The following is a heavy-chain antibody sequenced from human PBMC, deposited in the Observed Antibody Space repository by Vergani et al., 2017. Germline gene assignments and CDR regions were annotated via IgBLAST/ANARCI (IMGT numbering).Heavy chain of an antibody. J-gene: IGHJ4*02. Sequence: EVQLQESGGGLVKPGGSLRVSCAASGFSFSTYSINWVRQAPGKGLEWVSSISGRSNYIYYADSLKGRFTISSDNSKNSVYLQMNSLRAEDTAIYYCARKKYYDSKDYYQVEPFDYWGQGTLVTVSS. V-gene: IGHV3-21*06. CDR2: ISGRSNYI. CDR1: GFSFSTYS. D-gene: IGHD3-22*01. CDR3: ARKKYYDSKDYYQVEPFDY.